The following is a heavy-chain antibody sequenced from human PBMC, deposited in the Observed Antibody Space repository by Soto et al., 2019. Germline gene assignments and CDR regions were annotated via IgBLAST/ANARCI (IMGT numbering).Heavy chain of an antibody. CDR1: GGSVSGAGYS. D-gene: IGHD6-13*01. CDR2: IYSTGTT. CDR3: VRDRADFSSTYYHYFSV. J-gene: IGHJ2*01. V-gene: IGHV4-61*02. Sequence: PSETLSLTCAVSGGSVSGAGYSWSWIRQSAGKGLEWIGRIYSTGTTNFNPSLKSRLTMSMDMSKNQVSLNLTSVTAADTAVYYCVRDRADFSSTYYHYFSVWGRGTLVTVSS.